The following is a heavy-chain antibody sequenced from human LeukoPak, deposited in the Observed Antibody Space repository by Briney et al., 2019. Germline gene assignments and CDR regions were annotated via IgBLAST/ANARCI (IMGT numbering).Heavy chain of an antibody. CDR2: IYHSGST. Sequence: SETLSLTCAVSGGSISSGGCSWSWIRQPPGKGLEWIGYIYHSGSTYYNPSLKSRVTISVDRSKNQFSLKLSSVTAADTAVYYWARGGALLCFGDLAPPHFAYWGQEPLVPVSS. CDR1: GGSISSGGCS. CDR3: ARGGALLCFGDLAPPHFAY. D-gene: IGHD3-10*01. J-gene: IGHJ4*02. V-gene: IGHV4-30-2*01.